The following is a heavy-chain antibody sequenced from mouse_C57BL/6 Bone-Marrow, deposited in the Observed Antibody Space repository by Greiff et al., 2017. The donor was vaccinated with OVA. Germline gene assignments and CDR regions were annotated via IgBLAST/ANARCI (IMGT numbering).Heavy chain of an antibody. CDR2: IYPGDGDT. CDR1: GYAFSSSW. J-gene: IGHJ3*01. Sequence: VMLVESGPELVKPGASVKISCKASGYAFSSSWMNWVKQRPGKGLEWIGRIYPGDGDTNYNGKFKGKATLTADKSSSTAYMQLSSLTSEDSAVYCCVRDYGSSYPFAYWGQGTLVTVSA. CDR3: VRDYGSSYPFAY. V-gene: IGHV1-82*01. D-gene: IGHD1-1*01.